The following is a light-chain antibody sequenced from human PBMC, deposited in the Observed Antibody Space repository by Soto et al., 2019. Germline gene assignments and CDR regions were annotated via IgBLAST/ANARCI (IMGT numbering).Light chain of an antibody. J-gene: IGLJ2*01. V-gene: IGLV3-1*01. CDR2: QDS. Sequence: SSELTQPPSVSVSPGQTASITCSGAKLGDKYACWYQQKQGQSPVLVIYQDSKRPSGIPERFSGSNSGNTATLTISGTQATDEAGYYCQAWDSSTVVFGGGTKLTVL. CDR1: KLGDKY. CDR3: QAWDSSTVV.